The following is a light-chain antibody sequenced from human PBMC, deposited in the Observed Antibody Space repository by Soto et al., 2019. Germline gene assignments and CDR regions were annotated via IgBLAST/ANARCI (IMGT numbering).Light chain of an antibody. J-gene: IGLJ2*01. Sequence: QSALTQPASVSGSPGQTITISCTGTSSDIGGYNAVSWYQHHPGKAPKLIIYEVTHRPSGVSDRFSASKSGNTASLTISGLQAEDEADYYCSSYTTGSTVVFGGGTKVTVL. CDR1: SSDIGGYNA. CDR3: SSYTTGSTVV. V-gene: IGLV2-14*01. CDR2: EVT.